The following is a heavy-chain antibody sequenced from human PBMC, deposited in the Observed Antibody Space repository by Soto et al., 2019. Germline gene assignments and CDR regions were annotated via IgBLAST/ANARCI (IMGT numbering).Heavy chain of an antibody. CDR1: GYTFTDYG. CDR2: ISTYNGNT. CDR3: AGEEVISDWRAFDY. J-gene: IGHJ4*02. V-gene: IGHV1-18*04. Sequence: QVQLVQSGAEVKKPGASVKVSCKASGYTFTDYGISWVRQAPGQGLEWMGRISTYNGNTIYAQKIQGRVTMTTDTSTSTADVELRSRRSDDTAVYYCAGEEVISDWRAFDYWGQGTLVTVSS. D-gene: IGHD6-19*01.